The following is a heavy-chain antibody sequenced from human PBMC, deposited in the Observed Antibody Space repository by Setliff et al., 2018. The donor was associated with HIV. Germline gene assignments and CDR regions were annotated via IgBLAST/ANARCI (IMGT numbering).Heavy chain of an antibody. CDR2: FSHSGTT. J-gene: IGHJ4*02. CDR1: GHSIRDGSC. V-gene: IGHV4-38-2*02. Sequence: SETLSLTCTVSGHSIRDGSCWGWIRQTPGKGLEWIGTFSHSGTTYYNPSLESRVTISVHTSQNQFSLKLNSVTAADTAVYYCVGDDNSWFWSYFWGQGTLVTVSS. D-gene: IGHD6-13*01. CDR3: VGDDNSWFWSYF.